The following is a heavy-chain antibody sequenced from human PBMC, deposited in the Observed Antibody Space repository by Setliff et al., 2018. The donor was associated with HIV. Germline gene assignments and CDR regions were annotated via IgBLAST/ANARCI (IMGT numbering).Heavy chain of an antibody. Sequence: PGGSLRLSCAASGFTFSDYYMGWIRQAPGKGLAWVSYISGRGDYTIYTDSVKGRFTISRDNAKKLLYLQMNNLRAEDTAVYYCATALYCSSTSCYIAFDIWGQGTMVTVSS. CDR1: GFTFSDYY. J-gene: IGHJ3*02. CDR2: ISGRGDYT. V-gene: IGHV3-11*03. D-gene: IGHD2-2*01. CDR3: ATALYCSSTSCYIAFDI.